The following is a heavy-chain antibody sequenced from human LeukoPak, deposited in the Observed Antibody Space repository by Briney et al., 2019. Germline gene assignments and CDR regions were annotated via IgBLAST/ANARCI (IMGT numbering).Heavy chain of an antibody. V-gene: IGHV3-21*01. CDR2: ISSSGSYI. Sequence: GGSLRLSCAASGFTFSSYSMNWVRQAPGKGLEWVSSISSSGSYIYYADSVKGRFTISRDNAKNSLYLQMNSLRAEDTAVYYCARDRDDFWSGIDYWGQGTLVTVSS. CDR3: ARDRDDFWSGIDY. J-gene: IGHJ4*02. D-gene: IGHD3-3*01. CDR1: GFTFSSYS.